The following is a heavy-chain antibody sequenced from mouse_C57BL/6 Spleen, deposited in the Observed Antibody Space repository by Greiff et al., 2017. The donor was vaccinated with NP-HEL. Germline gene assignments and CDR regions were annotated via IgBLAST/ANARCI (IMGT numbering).Heavy chain of an antibody. Sequence: VQLQQSGAELVRPGTSVKVSCKASGYAFTNYLIEWVKQRPGQGLEWIGVINPGSGGTNYNETFKGKATLTADKSSSTAYMQLSSLTSEDSAVYFCASENYGFAYWGQGTLVTVSA. V-gene: IGHV1-54*01. D-gene: IGHD1-1*01. CDR3: ASENYGFAY. CDR2: INPGSGGT. CDR1: GYAFTNYL. J-gene: IGHJ3*01.